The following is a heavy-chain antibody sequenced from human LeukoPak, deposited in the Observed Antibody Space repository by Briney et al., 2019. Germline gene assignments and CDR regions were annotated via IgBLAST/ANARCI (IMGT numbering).Heavy chain of an antibody. Sequence: SVKVSCKASGGTVSSYAISGVRQAPGQGLEWMGRIIPIFGTANYAQKFQGRVTITTDESTSTAYMELSSLRSEDTAVYYCARDGTAVVVVAATHRAFDIWGQGTMVIVSS. CDR2: IIPIFGTA. D-gene: IGHD2-15*01. J-gene: IGHJ3*02. V-gene: IGHV1-69*05. CDR3: ARDGTAVVVVAATHRAFDI. CDR1: GGTVSSYA.